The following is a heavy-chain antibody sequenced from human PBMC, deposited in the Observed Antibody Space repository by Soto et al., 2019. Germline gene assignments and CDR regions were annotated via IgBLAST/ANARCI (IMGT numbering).Heavy chain of an antibody. D-gene: IGHD6-13*01. Sequence: QVQVVQSGAELKKPGASVKVSCKASGYTFTSYGISWVRQAPGQGLEWMGWVSAYNGNTNYAQKFQGRVTMTTDTSTRTAYMELRSLGSDDTAVYYCARIGPAAPGTFDYWGQGTLVTVSS. CDR1: GYTFTSYG. J-gene: IGHJ4*02. CDR3: ARIGPAAPGTFDY. CDR2: VSAYNGNT. V-gene: IGHV1-18*01.